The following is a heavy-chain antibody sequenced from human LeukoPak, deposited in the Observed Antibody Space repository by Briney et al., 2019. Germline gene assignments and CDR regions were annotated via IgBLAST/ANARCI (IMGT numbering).Heavy chain of an antibody. CDR3: ARLLMEATKADP. CDR2: IYHSGST. CDR1: GYSISSGYY. Sequence: PSETLSLTCAVSGYSISSGYYWGWIRQPPGKGLEWIGSIYHSGSTYYNPSLKSRVTISVDTSKNQFSLKLSSVTAADTAVYYCARLLMEATKADPWGQGTLVTVSS. D-gene: IGHD1-26*01. J-gene: IGHJ5*02. V-gene: IGHV4-38-2*01.